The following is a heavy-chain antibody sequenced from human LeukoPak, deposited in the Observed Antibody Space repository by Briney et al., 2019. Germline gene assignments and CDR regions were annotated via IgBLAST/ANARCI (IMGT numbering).Heavy chain of an antibody. D-gene: IGHD5-12*01. CDR2: IIPIFGTA. Sequence: ASVKVSCKASGGTFSSYAMSWVRQAPGQGLEWMGGIIPIFGTANYAQKFQGRVTITVDESTSTAYMELSSLRSEDTAVYYCARSDIVATIYNYWGQGTLVTVSS. J-gene: IGHJ4*02. V-gene: IGHV1-69*13. CDR1: GGTFSSYA. CDR3: ARSDIVATIYNY.